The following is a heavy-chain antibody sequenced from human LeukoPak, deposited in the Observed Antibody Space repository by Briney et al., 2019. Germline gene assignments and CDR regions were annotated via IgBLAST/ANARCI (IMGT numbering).Heavy chain of an antibody. CDR3: VKDGHCTHTSCYYFDY. CDR2: IHYDGTIT. CDR1: GFTFSAYG. J-gene: IGHJ4*02. D-gene: IGHD2-2*01. V-gene: IGHV3-30*02. Sequence: GGALRLSCAASGFTFSAYGMHWVRQAAGKGLEWVAFIHYDGTITYYADSVKGRFTISRDSSKNTLFLQTNSLGAEDTAVYYCVKDGHCTHTSCYYFDYWGQGTLVTVSS.